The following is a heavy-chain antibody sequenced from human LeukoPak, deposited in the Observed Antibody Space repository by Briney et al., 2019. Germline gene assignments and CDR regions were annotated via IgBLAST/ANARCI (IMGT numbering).Heavy chain of an antibody. D-gene: IGHD6-13*01. CDR3: ARVAEAAAFDS. V-gene: IGHV3-48*03. CDR2: ISNSGSTK. J-gene: IGHJ4*02. CDR1: GFTFSSYE. Sequence: GGSLRLSCAASGFTFSSYEMNWIRQAPGKGLEWISYISNSGSTKYYADSVKGRFTISRDNAKNSVFLQMNSLRAEDTAVYYCARVAEAAAFDSWGQGTLVTVSS.